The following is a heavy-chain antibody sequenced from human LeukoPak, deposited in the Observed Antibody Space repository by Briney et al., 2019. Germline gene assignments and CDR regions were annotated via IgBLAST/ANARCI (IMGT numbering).Heavy chain of an antibody. Sequence: GGSLRLSCAASGFTLSDYWMSWVRQTPGKGQEWVANIKQEGSEKYYVDPVKGRFTISRDNAKNSLYLQINSLRAEDTALYYCARLRERQTCDCWGRGTLVTVSS. J-gene: IGHJ4*02. CDR3: ARLRERQTCDC. D-gene: IGHD1-26*01. V-gene: IGHV3-7*01. CDR1: GFTLSDYW. CDR2: IKQEGSEK.